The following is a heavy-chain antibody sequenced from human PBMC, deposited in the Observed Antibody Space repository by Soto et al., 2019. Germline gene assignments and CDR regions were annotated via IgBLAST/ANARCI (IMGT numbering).Heavy chain of an antibody. J-gene: IGHJ4*02. V-gene: IGHV4-31*03. CDR2: IYYSGST. D-gene: IGHD2-21*02. Sequence: TSETLSLTCTVSGGSISSGGYYWSWIRQHPGKGLERIGYIYYSGSTYYNPSLKSRVTISLDTSKNQFSLKLSSVTAADTAVYYCARVFCGGNCYPNYWGQETLVTVSS. CDR1: GGSISSGGYY. CDR3: ARVFCGGNCYPNY.